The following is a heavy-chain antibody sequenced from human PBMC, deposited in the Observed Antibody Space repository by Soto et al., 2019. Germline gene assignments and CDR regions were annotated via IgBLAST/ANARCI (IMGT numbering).Heavy chain of an antibody. CDR3: ARDWSPLRGLGAFDI. CDR2: ISYDGSNK. J-gene: IGHJ3*02. V-gene: IGHV3-30-3*01. D-gene: IGHD3-9*01. Sequence: GGSLRLSCAASGFTFSSYAMHWVRQAPGKGLEWVAVISYDGSNKYYADSVKGRFTISRDNSKNTLYLQMNSLRAEDTAVYYCARDWSPLRGLGAFDIWGQGTMVTVSS. CDR1: GFTFSSYA.